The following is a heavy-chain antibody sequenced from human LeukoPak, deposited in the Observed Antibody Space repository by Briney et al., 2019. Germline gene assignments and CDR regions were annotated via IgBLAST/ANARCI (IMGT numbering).Heavy chain of an antibody. Sequence: GGSLRLSCAASGFTFSSYSMNWVRQAPGKGLEWVSSISSSSSYIYYADSVKGRFTISRDNAKNSLYLQMNSLRAEDTAVYYCASPAAGTGGGYWGQGTLVTVSS. D-gene: IGHD6-13*01. CDR1: GFTFSSYS. CDR3: ASPAAGTGGGY. V-gene: IGHV3-21*01. CDR2: ISSSSSYI. J-gene: IGHJ4*02.